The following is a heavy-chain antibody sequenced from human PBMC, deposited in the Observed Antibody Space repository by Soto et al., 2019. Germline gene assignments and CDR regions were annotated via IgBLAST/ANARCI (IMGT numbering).Heavy chain of an antibody. CDR2: INAGNGNT. D-gene: IGHD3-10*01. CDR3: ARDGAGYYYCSGSYYYMDV. CDR1: GYTFTSYA. Sequence: QVQLVQSGAEVKKPGASVKVSCKASGYTFTSYAMHWVRKAPGQRLEWMGWINAGNGNTTYSQKFQGRVTITRDTSASKAYIELSSLRFEDPAGSYCARDGAGYYYCSGSYYYMDVWGKGTTVTVAS. J-gene: IGHJ6*03. V-gene: IGHV1-3*01.